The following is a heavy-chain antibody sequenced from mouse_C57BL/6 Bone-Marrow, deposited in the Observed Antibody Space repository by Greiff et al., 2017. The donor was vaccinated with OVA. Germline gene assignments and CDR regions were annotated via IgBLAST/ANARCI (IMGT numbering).Heavy chain of an antibody. D-gene: IGHD2-4*01. CDR1: GFTFTDYY. CDR2: VYPYNGGT. CDR3: ARREIYYDYDGWYFDV. Sequence: VQLKESGPVLVKPGPSVKISCKASGFTFTDYYMHWVKQSHGKSLEWIGLVYPYNGGTSYNQKFKGKATLTVDTSSSTAYMELNSLTSEDSAVYYCARREIYYDYDGWYFDVWGTGTTVTVSS. V-gene: IGHV1-36*01. J-gene: IGHJ1*03.